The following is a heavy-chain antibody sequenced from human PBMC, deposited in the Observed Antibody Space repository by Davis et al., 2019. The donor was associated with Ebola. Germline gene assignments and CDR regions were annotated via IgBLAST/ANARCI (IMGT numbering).Heavy chain of an antibody. V-gene: IGHV1-18*01. J-gene: IGHJ5*02. Sequence: ASVKVSCKASGYTFTSYGISWVRQAPGQGLEWMGWISAYNGNTNYAQKLQGRVTMTTDTSTSTAYMELRSLRSDDTAVYYCARARDIVVVVAAFDPWGQGTLVTVSS. CDR2: ISAYNGNT. CDR1: GYTFTSYG. CDR3: ARARDIVVVVAAFDP. D-gene: IGHD2-15*01.